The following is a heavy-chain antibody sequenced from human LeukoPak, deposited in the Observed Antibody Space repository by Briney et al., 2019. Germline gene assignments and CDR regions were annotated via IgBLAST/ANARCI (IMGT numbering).Heavy chain of an antibody. J-gene: IGHJ4*02. Sequence: SETLSLTCSVSGGSIRNYYWTWIRQPPGKGLEWIGHVSNSGSNKYNPSLKSGVTISIDTSKKHFSLKLSSVTAADTAVYYCASRAYYDSSGLDYWGQGILVTVSS. CDR3: ASRAYYDSSGLDY. CDR1: GGSIRNYY. CDR2: VSNSGSN. D-gene: IGHD3-22*01. V-gene: IGHV4-59*08.